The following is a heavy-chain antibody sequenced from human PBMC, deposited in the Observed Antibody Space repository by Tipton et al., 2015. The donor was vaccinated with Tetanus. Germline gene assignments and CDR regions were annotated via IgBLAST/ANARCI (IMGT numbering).Heavy chain of an antibody. D-gene: IGHD3-10*01. CDR3: AKDMGDYYGSGSYSNFDY. V-gene: IGHV3-9*01. J-gene: IGHJ4*02. Sequence: RSLRLSCAASGFTFDDYAMHWVRQAPGKGLEWVSGISWNSGSIGYADSGKGRFTISRDNAKNSLYLQMNSLRAEDTALYYCAKDMGDYYGSGSYSNFDYWGQGTLVTVSS. CDR2: ISWNSGSI. CDR1: GFTFDDYA.